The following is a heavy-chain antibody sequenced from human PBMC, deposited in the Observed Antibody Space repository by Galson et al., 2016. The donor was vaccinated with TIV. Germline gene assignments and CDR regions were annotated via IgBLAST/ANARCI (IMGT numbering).Heavy chain of an antibody. Sequence: SLRLSCAASGFTFDDYAMRWVRRAPGKGLEWVSGIGWNGGSIGYADSVKGRFTISRDNAKNSLYLQMNSLRAEDTALYYCSRGSGDAPYYFYMDVWGEGTAVTVSS. D-gene: IGHD2-21*01. J-gene: IGHJ6*03. CDR3: SRGSGDAPYYFYMDV. CDR1: GFTFDDYA. V-gene: IGHV3-9*01. CDR2: IGWNGGSI.